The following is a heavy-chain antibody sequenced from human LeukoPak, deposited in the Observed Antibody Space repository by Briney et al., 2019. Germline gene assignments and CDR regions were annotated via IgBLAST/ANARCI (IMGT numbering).Heavy chain of an antibody. CDR1: GFTFSNAW. D-gene: IGHD3-22*01. CDR3: TTEGDSSGYYYPFDY. V-gene: IGHV3-15*01. J-gene: IGHJ4*02. Sequence: GGSLRLSCAASGFTFSNAWMSWDRQAPGKGLEWVGRIKSKTDGGTTDYAAPVKGRFTISRDDSKNTLYLQMNSLKTEDTAVYYCTTEGDSSGYYYPFDYWGQGTLVTVSS. CDR2: IKSKTDGGTT.